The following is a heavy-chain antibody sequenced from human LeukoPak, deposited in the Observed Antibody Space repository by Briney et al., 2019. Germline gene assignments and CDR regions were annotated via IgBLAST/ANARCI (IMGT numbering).Heavy chain of an antibody. CDR3: ARDKGSGYYYGDFQH. Sequence: PGGSLRLSCAASGFTFSSYGMHWVRQAPGKGLEWVSVIYSGGRIYYTDSVKGRFTISRDISKNTVDLQMNSLRAEDTAVYYCARDKGSGYYYGDFQHWGEGTLVTVSS. CDR1: GFTFSSYG. D-gene: IGHD3-22*01. J-gene: IGHJ1*01. CDR2: IYSGGRI. V-gene: IGHV3-NL1*01.